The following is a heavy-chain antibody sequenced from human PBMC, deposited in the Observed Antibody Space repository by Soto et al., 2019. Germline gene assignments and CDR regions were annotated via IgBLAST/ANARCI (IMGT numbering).Heavy chain of an antibody. CDR1: GFTFSSYA. CDR3: ARHLWRDDYNWGYFDL. Sequence: QVQLVESGGGVVQPGRSLRLSCAASGFTFSSYAMHWVRQAPGKGLERVAVISYDGSNKYYEDCVKGRFTISIDNSKNTRYMQMNSLRTEDTAVYYYARHLWRDDYNWGYFDLWGRGTLVTVSS. CDR2: ISYDGSNK. D-gene: IGHD4-4*01. V-gene: IGHV3-30-3*01. J-gene: IGHJ2*01.